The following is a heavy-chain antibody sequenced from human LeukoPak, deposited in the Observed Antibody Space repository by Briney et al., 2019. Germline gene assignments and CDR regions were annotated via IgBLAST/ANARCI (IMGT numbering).Heavy chain of an antibody. Sequence: SETLSLTCTVSGGSISSHYWSWIRQPPGKGLEWIGYIYSSGSTKYNPSLESRVTISVDTSKNQFSLKVSSVTAADTAVYYCATSYGDGQWGQGTLVTVSS. D-gene: IGHD4-17*01. CDR3: ATSYGDGQ. V-gene: IGHV4-59*11. CDR2: IYSSGST. J-gene: IGHJ4*02. CDR1: GGSISSHY.